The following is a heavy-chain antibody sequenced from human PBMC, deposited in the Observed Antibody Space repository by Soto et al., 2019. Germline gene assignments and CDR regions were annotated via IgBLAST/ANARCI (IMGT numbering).Heavy chain of an antibody. CDR1: GLRFSDGW. Sequence: EVRLVESGGGSVQPEGSLRLSCAASGLRFSDGWMNWLRQTPGKGLEWVGRIKSKADGGTVDYAAPVNGRVTISRSESEYILYLQLNNSRVDDTGIYYCTRRPKAGDAGVDALAYWGQGALVSVSS. CDR2: IKSKADGGTV. V-gene: IGHV3-15*07. J-gene: IGHJ4*02. CDR3: TRRPKAGDAGVDALAY. D-gene: IGHD3-10*01.